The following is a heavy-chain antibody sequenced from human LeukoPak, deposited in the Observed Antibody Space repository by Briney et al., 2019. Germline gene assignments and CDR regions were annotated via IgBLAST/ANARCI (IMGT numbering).Heavy chain of an antibody. CDR1: GYSFTSYW. J-gene: IGHJ4*02. Sequence: GGSLQISCKGSGYSFTSYWIGWVRQMPGKGLEGMGIIYPGDFLPIYRPSFQPHVTTSAYKSISTASLQSSSLKASDTAMYYCARPVRMVGYSYGYGDPYFDYWGQGTLVTVSS. V-gene: IGHV5-51*01. CDR3: ARPVRMVGYSYGYGDPYFDY. D-gene: IGHD5-18*01. CDR2: IYPGDFLP.